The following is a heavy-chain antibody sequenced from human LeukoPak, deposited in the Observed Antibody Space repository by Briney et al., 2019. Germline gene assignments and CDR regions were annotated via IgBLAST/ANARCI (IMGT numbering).Heavy chain of an antibody. V-gene: IGHV1-3*01. D-gene: IGHD1-14*01. CDR3: ARGESVNLGFDY. CDR2: INAGNDNK. J-gene: IGHJ4*02. CDR1: GYTFTSYA. Sequence: ASVKVSCKASGYTFTSYALHWVRQAPGQRLEWMGWINAGNDNKKYSQKFQGRVTITGDTSASAAYMELSSLRSEDTAVYYCARGESVNLGFDYWGQGTLVTVSS.